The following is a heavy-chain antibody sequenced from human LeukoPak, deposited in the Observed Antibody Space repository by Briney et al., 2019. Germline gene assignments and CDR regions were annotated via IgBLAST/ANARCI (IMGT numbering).Heavy chain of an antibody. V-gene: IGHV3-64*02. CDR3: ARITMGATSANFYYYFLDA. J-gene: IGHJ6*03. CDR2: IISHGGST. D-gene: IGHD3-3*01. Sequence: GGSLRLSCAASGFTFSGYTLHWVRQAPGKGLEYVSAIISHGGSTHYADSVKGRFTVSRDNSKNTLYLQMDSLRAEDLAVYYCARITMGATSANFYYYFLDAWGKGTTVTVSS. CDR1: GFTFSGYT.